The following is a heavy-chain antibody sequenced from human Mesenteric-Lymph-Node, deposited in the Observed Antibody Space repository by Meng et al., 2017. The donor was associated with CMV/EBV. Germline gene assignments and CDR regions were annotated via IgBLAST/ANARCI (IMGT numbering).Heavy chain of an antibody. CDR3: ARDPDSSSWHNTARYNWFDP. Sequence: SETLSLTCTVSGGSISSGTYYWGWIRQPPGKGLEWVATIYYSGIPYYNPSLQGRVTISVDTSKNQFSLRLTSVTAADTAVYYCARDPDSSSWHNTARYNWFDPWGQGTLVTVSS. CDR1: GGSISSGTYY. V-gene: IGHV4-39*07. CDR2: IYYSGIP. D-gene: IGHD6-13*01. J-gene: IGHJ5*02.